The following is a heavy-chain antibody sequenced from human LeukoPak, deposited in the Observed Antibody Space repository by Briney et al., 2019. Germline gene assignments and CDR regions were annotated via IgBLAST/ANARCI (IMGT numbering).Heavy chain of an antibody. CDR3: TTYLFDSSGYVLSDY. V-gene: IGHV3-15*01. Sequence: GGSLRLSCAASGFTFSNAWMSWVRQALGKGLEWAGRIKSKTDGGTTDDAAPVKGRFTISRDDSKNTLYLQMNSLKTEDTAVYYCTTYLFDSSGYVLSDYWGQGTLVTVSS. CDR2: IKSKTDGGTT. D-gene: IGHD3-22*01. J-gene: IGHJ4*02. CDR1: GFTFSNAW.